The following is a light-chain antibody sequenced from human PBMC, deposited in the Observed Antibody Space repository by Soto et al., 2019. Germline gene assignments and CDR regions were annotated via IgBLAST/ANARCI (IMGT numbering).Light chain of an antibody. V-gene: IGKV1-33*01. CDR1: QDISNY. Sequence: DIPMTQSPSSLSASVGDRVTITCQASQDISNYLNWYQQKPEKAPKLLIYDASTLEIGVPSRFSGSGSGTDFTFTITSLQPEDIATYFCQQFGNLPLTFGGGTKVEIK. CDR2: DAS. J-gene: IGKJ4*01. CDR3: QQFGNLPLT.